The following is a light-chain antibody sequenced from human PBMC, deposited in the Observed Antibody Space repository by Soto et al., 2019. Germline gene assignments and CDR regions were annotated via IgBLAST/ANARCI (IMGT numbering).Light chain of an antibody. CDR3: QQYNSYSGYT. Sequence: DIQMTQSPSTLSASVGERVTITCRASQSISSWLAWYQQKPGKVPKLLIYDASSLESGVPSRFSGSGSGTEFTLTISSLQPDDFATYYCQQYNSYSGYTFGQRTKLEIK. V-gene: IGKV1-5*01. CDR1: QSISSW. CDR2: DAS. J-gene: IGKJ2*01.